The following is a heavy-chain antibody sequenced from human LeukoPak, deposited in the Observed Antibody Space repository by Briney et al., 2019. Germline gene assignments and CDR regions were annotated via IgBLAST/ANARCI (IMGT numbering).Heavy chain of an antibody. V-gene: IGHV4-39*01. CDR1: GGSISSSSYY. CDR2: ICYSGST. Sequence: PSETLSLTCTVSGGSISSSSYYWGWIRQPPGKGLEWIGSICYSGSTYYNPSLKSRVTISVDTSKNQFSLKLSSVTAADTAVYYCARQSAILDAFDIWGQGTMVTVSS. D-gene: IGHD2/OR15-2a*01. CDR3: ARQSAILDAFDI. J-gene: IGHJ3*02.